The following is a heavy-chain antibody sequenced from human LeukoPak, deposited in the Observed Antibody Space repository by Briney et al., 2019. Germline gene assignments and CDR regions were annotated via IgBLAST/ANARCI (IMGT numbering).Heavy chain of an antibody. CDR1: GGSISSYY. CDR3: ARGLYSSSWYY. D-gene: IGHD6-13*01. Sequence: PSEPLSLTCTVSGGSISSYYWSWLRQPPGKGLEWIGYIYYSGSTNYNPSLKSRVTISVDTSKNQFSLKLSSVTAADTAVYYCARGLYSSSWYYWGQGTLVTVSS. CDR2: IYYSGST. V-gene: IGHV4-59*08. J-gene: IGHJ4*02.